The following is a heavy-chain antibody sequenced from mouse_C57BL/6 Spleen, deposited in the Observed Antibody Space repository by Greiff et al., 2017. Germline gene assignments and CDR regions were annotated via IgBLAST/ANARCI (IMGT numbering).Heavy chain of an antibody. Sequence: VQLQQPGAELVMPGASVKLSCKASGYTFTSYWMHWVKQRPGQGLEWIGEIDPSDSYTNYNQKFKGKSTLTVDKSSSTAYMQLSSLTSEDSAVYYCAVGNYHAMDYWGQGTSVTVSS. V-gene: IGHV1-69*01. CDR3: AVGNYHAMDY. D-gene: IGHD2-1*01. CDR1: GYTFTSYW. CDR2: IDPSDSYT. J-gene: IGHJ4*01.